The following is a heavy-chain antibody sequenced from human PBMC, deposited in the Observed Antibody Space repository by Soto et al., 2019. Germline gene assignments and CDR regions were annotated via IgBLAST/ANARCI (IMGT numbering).Heavy chain of an antibody. CDR1: GGSISSYY. CDR2: IYYSGST. Sequence: PSETLSLTCTVSGGSISSYYWSWIRQPPGKGLEWIGYIYYSGSTNYNPSLKSRVTISVDTSKNQFSLKLSSVTAADTAVYYCARHASRPSITIFGVVTNPGHQFMWFDYWGQGTLVTVSS. J-gene: IGHJ4*02. V-gene: IGHV4-59*08. CDR3: ARHASRPSITIFGVVTNPGHQFMWFDY. D-gene: IGHD3-3*01.